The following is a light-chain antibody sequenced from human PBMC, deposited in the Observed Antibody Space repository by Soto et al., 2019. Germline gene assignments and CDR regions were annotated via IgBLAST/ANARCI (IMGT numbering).Light chain of an antibody. J-gene: IGKJ2*02. CDR3: LQHNSYPRT. V-gene: IGKV3-15*01. Sequence: EIVMAQSPATLSVSPGERATLSCRASQTVTSNLAWYQQKPGQAPRLLIYGAFTRATGIPTRFSGSGSGTEFTLTISSLQSEDFAVYYCLQHNSYPRTFGQGTRLEIK. CDR1: QTVTSN. CDR2: GAF.